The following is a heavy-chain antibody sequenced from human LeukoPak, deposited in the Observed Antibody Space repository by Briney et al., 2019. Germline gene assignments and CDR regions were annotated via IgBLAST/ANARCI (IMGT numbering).Heavy chain of an antibody. J-gene: IGHJ6*02. CDR1: GFTFSSYW. Sequence: GGSLRLSCAASGFTFSSYWMSWVRQAPGKGLEWVANIKQDGSEKYYVDSVKGRFTISRDNAKNSLYLQMNSLGAEDTAVYYCARDSYGSGSSMDVWGQGTTVTVSS. CDR2: IKQDGSEK. CDR3: ARDSYGSGSSMDV. D-gene: IGHD3-10*01. V-gene: IGHV3-7*01.